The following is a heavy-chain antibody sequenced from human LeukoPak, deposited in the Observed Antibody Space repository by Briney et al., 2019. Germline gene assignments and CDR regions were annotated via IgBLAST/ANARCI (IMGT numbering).Heavy chain of an antibody. D-gene: IGHD3-22*01. Sequence: SETLSLTCAVYGGSFSGYYWSWIRQPPGKGLEWIGEINHSGSTNYNPSLKSRVTISVDTSKNQFSLKLSSVTAVDTAVYYCARQAPRDSSGYYLLQFGTFDIWGQGTMVTVSS. CDR2: INHSGST. V-gene: IGHV4-34*01. J-gene: IGHJ3*02. CDR1: GGSFSGYY. CDR3: ARQAPRDSSGYYLLQFGTFDI.